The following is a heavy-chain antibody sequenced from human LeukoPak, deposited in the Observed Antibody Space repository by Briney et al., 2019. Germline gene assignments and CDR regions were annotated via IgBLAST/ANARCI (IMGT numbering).Heavy chain of an antibody. V-gene: IGHV1-3*01. CDR3: AGVPIMVRGVVGWFDP. CDR2: INAGNGNT. CDR1: GSTFTTYA. Sequence: GASVKVSCKASGSTFTTYAMHWVRQAPGQRLEWMGWINAGNGNTKYSQKFQGRVTITRDTSASTAYMELSSLRSEDTAVYYCAGVPIMVRGVVGWFDPWGQGTLVTVSS. J-gene: IGHJ5*02. D-gene: IGHD3-10*01.